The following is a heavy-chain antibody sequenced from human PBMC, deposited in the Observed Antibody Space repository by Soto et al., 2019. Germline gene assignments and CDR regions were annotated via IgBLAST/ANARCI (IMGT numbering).Heavy chain of an antibody. J-gene: IGHJ6*02. D-gene: IGHD6-13*01. CDR1: GGSISSGGYY. CDR3: ARDTKSRYSSSWYDVTYYYYYYGMDV. V-gene: IGHV4-31*03. CDR2: IYYSGST. Sequence: SETLSLTCTVSGGSISSGGYYWSWIRQHPGKGLEWIGYIYYSGSTYYNPSLKSRVTISVDTSKNQFSLKLSSVTAADTAVYYCARDTKSRYSSSWYDVTYYYYYYGMDVWGQGTTVTVSS.